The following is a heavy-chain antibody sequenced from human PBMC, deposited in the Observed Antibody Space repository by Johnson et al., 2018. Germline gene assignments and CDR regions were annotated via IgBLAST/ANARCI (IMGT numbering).Heavy chain of an antibody. CDR3: AKGYCSSTSCSPEY. CDR1: GFTFSSYW. CDR2: INSDGSST. Sequence: VQLQESGGGLVQPGGSLRLSCAASGFTFSSYWMHWVRQAPGKGLVWVSRINSDGSSTSYADSVKGRFTISRDNAKNTLYLQMNSLRVEDTAVYYCAKGYCSSTSCSPEYWGQGTLVTVSS. V-gene: IGHV3-74*01. J-gene: IGHJ4*02. D-gene: IGHD2-2*01.